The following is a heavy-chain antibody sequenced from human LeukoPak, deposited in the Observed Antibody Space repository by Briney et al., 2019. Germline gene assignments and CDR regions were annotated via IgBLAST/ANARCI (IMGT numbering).Heavy chain of an antibody. V-gene: IGHV1-69*13. CDR3: ATVGMVRGVTPYYFDY. Sequence: SVKVSCKASGGTFSSYAISWVRQAPGQGLEWMGGIIPIFGTANYAQKFQGRVTITADESTSTAYMELSSLRSEDTAVYYCATVGMVRGVTPYYFDYWGQGTLVTVSS. D-gene: IGHD3-10*01. J-gene: IGHJ4*02. CDR2: IIPIFGTA. CDR1: GGTFSSYA.